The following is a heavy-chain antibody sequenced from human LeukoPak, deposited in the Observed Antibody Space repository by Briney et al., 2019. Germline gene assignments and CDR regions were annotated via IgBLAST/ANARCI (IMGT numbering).Heavy chain of an antibody. V-gene: IGHV4-4*07. D-gene: IGHD2-21*02. J-gene: IGHJ4*02. CDR1: GGSISNYY. CDR2: IYTSGIT. Sequence: SETLSLTCTVSGGSISNYYWSWIRQPAGEGLEWIGRIYTSGITNYNPSLKSRLTMSIDTSKNQFSLKLSSVIAADTAVYYCARTAYCGGDCYSFDFWGQGTLVTVSS. CDR3: ARTAYCGGDCYSFDF.